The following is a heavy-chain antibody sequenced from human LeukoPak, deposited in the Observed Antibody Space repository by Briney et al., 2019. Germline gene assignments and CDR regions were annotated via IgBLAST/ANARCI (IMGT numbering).Heavy chain of an antibody. Sequence: GGSLRLSCAASGFTFSTYWMSWVRQAPGKGLEWVANINQDGSATNYVDSAKGRFIISRDNAKNSVFLQMSSLRAEDTAVYYCAIAAGWEQAYWGQGTLVTVSS. D-gene: IGHD1-26*01. J-gene: IGHJ4*02. CDR1: GFTFSTYW. CDR3: AIAAGWEQAY. CDR2: INQDGSAT. V-gene: IGHV3-7*01.